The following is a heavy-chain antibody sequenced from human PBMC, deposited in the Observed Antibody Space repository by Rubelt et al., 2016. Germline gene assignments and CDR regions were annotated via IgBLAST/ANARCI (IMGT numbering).Heavy chain of an antibody. Sequence: VSSSSAVWDWIRQSPSRGFEWLGRTYYRSKWYNDYAVSVKSRITINPDTSKNQFSLQLNSVTPEDTAVYYCARDIFPYYDFWSGYYALYYFDYWGQGTLVTVSS. CDR1: VSSSSAV. J-gene: IGHJ4*02. CDR3: ARDIFPYYDFWSGYYALYYFDY. V-gene: IGHV6-1*01. D-gene: IGHD3-3*01. CDR2: TYYRSKWYN.